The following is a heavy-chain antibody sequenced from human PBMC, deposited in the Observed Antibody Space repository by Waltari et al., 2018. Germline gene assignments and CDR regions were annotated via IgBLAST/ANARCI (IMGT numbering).Heavy chain of an antibody. CDR3: ARRRSLPHPYYFDY. Sequence: QVHLQQWGEGLLKPSATLSLTCAVYGGSFSDSYWSWIRQPPGKGLEWIGEINHIGNPNYNPSLKSRVTTSVDTSKTQFSLKVTSVTAADTAVYYCARRRSLPHPYYFDYWGQGTLVTVSS. CDR2: INHIGNP. CDR1: GGSFSDSY. V-gene: IGHV4-34*01. J-gene: IGHJ4*02.